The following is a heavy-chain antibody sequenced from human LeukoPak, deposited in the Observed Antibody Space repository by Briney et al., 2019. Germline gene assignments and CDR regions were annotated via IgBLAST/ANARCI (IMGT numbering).Heavy chain of an antibody. Sequence: PSETLSLTCTVSAGSISSYYWSWIRQPPGKGLEWIGEINHSGSTNYNPSLKSRVTISVDTSKNQFSLKLSSVTAADTAVYYCARGRGYGDYRGIRYFDYWGQGTLVTVSS. J-gene: IGHJ4*02. CDR2: INHSGST. D-gene: IGHD4-17*01. CDR1: AGSISSYY. CDR3: ARGRGYGDYRGIRYFDY. V-gene: IGHV4-34*01.